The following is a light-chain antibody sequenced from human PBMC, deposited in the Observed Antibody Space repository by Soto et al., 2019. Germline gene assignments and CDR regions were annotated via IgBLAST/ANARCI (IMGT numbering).Light chain of an antibody. V-gene: IGLV2-18*02. Sequence: QSALTQPPSVSGSPGQSVTISFTGTSSDVGSYNRVSWYQQPPGTAPKLMIYEVSNRPSGVPDRFSGSKSGNTASLTISGLQAEDEADYYCSSYTSSSTFDVVFGGGTKLTVL. CDR3: SSYTSSSTFDVV. CDR2: EVS. J-gene: IGLJ2*01. CDR1: SSDVGSYNR.